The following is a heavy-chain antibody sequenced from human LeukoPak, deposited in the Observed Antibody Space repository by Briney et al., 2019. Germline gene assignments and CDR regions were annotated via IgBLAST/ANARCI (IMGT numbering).Heavy chain of an antibody. Sequence: ASVKVSCKASGYTFTSYGISWVRQAPGQGLEWVGWISAYNRDTNYAQKVQGRVTLTTDTSTTTAYMELRSLRSDDTAVYYCARDTSGGPYVDYWGQGTLVTVAS. D-gene: IGHD4-23*01. CDR2: ISAYNRDT. J-gene: IGHJ4*02. CDR1: GYTFTSYG. CDR3: ARDTSGGPYVDY. V-gene: IGHV1-18*01.